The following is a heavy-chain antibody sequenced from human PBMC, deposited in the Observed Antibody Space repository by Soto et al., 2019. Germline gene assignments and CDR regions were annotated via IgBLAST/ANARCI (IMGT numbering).Heavy chain of an antibody. CDR2: IYYSGST. CDR3: ARRRAAGPAYYFDY. D-gene: IGHD6-13*01. J-gene: IGHJ4*02. Sequence: TLSLTCTVSGGSISSSSYYWGWIRQPPGKGLEWIGSIYYSGSTYYNPSLKSRVTISVDTSKNQFSLKLSSVTAADTAVYYCARRRAAGPAYYFDYWGQGTLVTVSS. CDR1: GGSISSSSYY. V-gene: IGHV4-39*01.